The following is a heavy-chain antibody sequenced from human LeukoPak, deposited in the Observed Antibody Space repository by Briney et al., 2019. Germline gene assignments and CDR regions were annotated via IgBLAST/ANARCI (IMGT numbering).Heavy chain of an antibody. CDR1: GFTFSSYA. CDR2: ISGSGGST. J-gene: IGHJ5*02. Sequence: GGSLRLSCAASGFTFSSYAMSWVRQAPGKGLEWVSAISGSGGSTYYADSVEGRFTISRDNSKNTLYLQMNSLRAEDTAVYYCAKSDSYYYGSGSLTGNWFDPWGQGTLVTVSS. V-gene: IGHV3-23*01. CDR3: AKSDSYYYGSGSLTGNWFDP. D-gene: IGHD3-10*01.